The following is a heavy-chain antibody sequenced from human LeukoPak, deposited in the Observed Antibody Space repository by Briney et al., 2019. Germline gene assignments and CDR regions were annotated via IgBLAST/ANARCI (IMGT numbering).Heavy chain of an antibody. CDR1: GGSFSGYY. D-gene: IGHD4-11*01. Sequence: SETLSLTCAVYGGSFSGYYWSWIRQPPGKGLEWIGEINHSGSTNYNPSLKSRVTISVDTSKNQFSLKLSSVTAADTAVYYCASQGPFITVTRGLSFDYWGQGTLVTVSS. CDR3: ASQGPFITVTRGLSFDY. J-gene: IGHJ4*02. V-gene: IGHV4-34*01. CDR2: INHSGST.